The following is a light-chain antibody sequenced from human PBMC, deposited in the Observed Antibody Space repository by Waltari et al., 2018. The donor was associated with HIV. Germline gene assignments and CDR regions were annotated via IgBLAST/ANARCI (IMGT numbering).Light chain of an antibody. CDR2: DVS. J-gene: IGKJ1*01. CDR1: QSVSSSY. CDR3: QQFGSSTWT. V-gene: IGKV3-20*01. Sequence: ETVLPQSQATLSSSPGERATLSCRASQSVSSSYLAWYQQKPGQAPRLLIYDVSSRATGIPDRFSGSGSGTDFTLTISRLEPEDFAMYYCQQFGSSTWTFGQGTKVEIK.